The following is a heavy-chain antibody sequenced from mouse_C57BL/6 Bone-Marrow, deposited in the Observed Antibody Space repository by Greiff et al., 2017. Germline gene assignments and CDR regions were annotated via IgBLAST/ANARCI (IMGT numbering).Heavy chain of an antibody. CDR1: GFTFSSYG. V-gene: IGHV5-6*02. D-gene: IGHD2-4*01. J-gene: IGHJ2*01. Sequence: EVMLVESGGDLVKPGGSLTLSCAASGFTFSSYGMAWVRQTPDKRLEWVATISSGGSYTYYPDSVKGRFTISRDNAKNTLSLQMSSLKSEDTAMYYCSIFDYDGDYWGQGTTLTVSS. CDR3: SIFDYDGDY. CDR2: ISSGGSYT.